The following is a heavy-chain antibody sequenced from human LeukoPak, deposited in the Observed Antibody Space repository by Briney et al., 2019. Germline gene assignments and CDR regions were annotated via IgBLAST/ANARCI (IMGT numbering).Heavy chain of an antibody. CDR1: GFTFSSYE. CDR2: ISSSGSTI. CDR3: ASYTYYYDSSGYYYVPY. V-gene: IGHV3-48*03. D-gene: IGHD3-22*01. J-gene: IGHJ4*02. Sequence: VVSLGLSCAASGFTFSSYEMNWVRQAPGKGLEWVSYISSSGSTIYYAESVKGRFTISRDNAKNSLYLQMNSLRAEDTAVYYCASYTYYYDSSGYYYVPYWGQGTLVTVSS.